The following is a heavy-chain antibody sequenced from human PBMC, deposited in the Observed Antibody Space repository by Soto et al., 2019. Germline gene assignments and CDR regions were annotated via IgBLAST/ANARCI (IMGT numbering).Heavy chain of an antibody. CDR1: GFTFSSYS. J-gene: IGHJ4*02. CDR2: ISSSSSYI. Sequence: GGSLRLSCAASGFTFSSYSMNWVRQAPGKGLEWVSSISSSSSYIYYADSVKGRFTISRDNAKNSLYLQMNSLRAEDTAVYYCARVWSLAARPSPHWGQGTLVTVSS. D-gene: IGHD6-6*01. V-gene: IGHV3-21*01. CDR3: ARVWSLAARPSPH.